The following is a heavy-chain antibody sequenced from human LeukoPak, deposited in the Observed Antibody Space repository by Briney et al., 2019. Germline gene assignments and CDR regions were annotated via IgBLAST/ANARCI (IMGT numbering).Heavy chain of an antibody. D-gene: IGHD1-1*01. Sequence: GGSLRLSCAASGFTFSSYAMRWVRQAPGKGLEWVSAVTDSGDSTYYADSVKGRFTISRDNSKNTLYLQMNSLRAEDTAVYYCARVWNRYFDYWGQGTLVTVSS. CDR3: ARVWNRYFDY. CDR1: GFTFSSYA. V-gene: IGHV3-23*01. J-gene: IGHJ4*02. CDR2: VTDSGDST.